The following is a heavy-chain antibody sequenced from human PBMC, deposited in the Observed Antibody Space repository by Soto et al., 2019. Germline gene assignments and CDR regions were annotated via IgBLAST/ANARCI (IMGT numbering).Heavy chain of an antibody. CDR2: IYYSGST. Sequence: QVQLQESGPGLVKPSQTLSLTCTVSGGSISRGSYYWRWIRQHPGKGLEWIGYIYYSGSTYYNPSLKSRDTISIDTSKNQFSLKLTSVTAADTAVYYCARSVFPWGQGTLVTVSS. J-gene: IGHJ5*02. V-gene: IGHV4-31*03. CDR1: GGSISRGSYY. CDR3: ARSVFP.